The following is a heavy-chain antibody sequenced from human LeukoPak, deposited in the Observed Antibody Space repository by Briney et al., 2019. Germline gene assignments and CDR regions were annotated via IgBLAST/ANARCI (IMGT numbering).Heavy chain of an antibody. CDR3: ADGPAYGSGSYWGWFDP. V-gene: IGHV4-34*01. Sequence: PSETLSLTCAVYGGSFSGYYWSWIRQPPGKGLEWIGEINHSGSTNYSPSLKSRVTISVDTSKNQFSLKLSSVTAADTAVYYCADGPAYGSGSYWGWFDPWGQGTLVTVSS. CDR1: GGSFSGYY. D-gene: IGHD3-10*01. CDR2: INHSGST. J-gene: IGHJ5*02.